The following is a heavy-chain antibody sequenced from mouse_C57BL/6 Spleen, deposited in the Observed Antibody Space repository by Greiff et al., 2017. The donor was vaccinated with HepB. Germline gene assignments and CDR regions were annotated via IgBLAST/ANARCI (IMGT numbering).Heavy chain of an antibody. CDR2: IWSGGST. CDR1: GFSLTSYG. J-gene: IGHJ4*01. CDR3: ARSRGYGAMDY. Sequence: QVQLQQSGPGLVQPSQSLSITCTASGFSLTSYGVHWVRQSPGQGLEWLGVIWSGGSTDYNAAFISRLSISKDNSKSQVFFKMSSLQADDTAIYYCARSRGYGAMDYWGQGTSVTVSS. V-gene: IGHV2-2*01. D-gene: IGHD1-1*02.